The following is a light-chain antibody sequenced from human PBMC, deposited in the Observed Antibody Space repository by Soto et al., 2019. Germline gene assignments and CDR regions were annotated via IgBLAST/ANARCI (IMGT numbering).Light chain of an antibody. CDR2: GAS. CDR1: QSVTSTY. Sequence: EVVLTQSPGTLSLSPGERATLSCRASQSVTSTYFAWYQQKPGQAPRLLIYGASIRATGFPDRFSGSGSGTDFTLTISRLEPEDFAVYYCQHHDTSWTFGRGTKVDIK. V-gene: IGKV3-20*01. J-gene: IGKJ1*01. CDR3: QHHDTSWT.